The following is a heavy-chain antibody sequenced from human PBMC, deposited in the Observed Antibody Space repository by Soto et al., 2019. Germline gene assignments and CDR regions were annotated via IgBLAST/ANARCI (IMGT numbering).Heavy chain of an antibody. CDR1: GGTFSSYA. V-gene: IGHV1-69*13. CDR2: IIPIFGTA. CDR3: ARSITMIGTFDP. J-gene: IGHJ5*02. D-gene: IGHD3-22*01. Sequence: SVKVSCKASGGTFSSYAISWVRQDPGQGLEWLGGIIPIFGTANYAQKFQGRVTITADESTSTAYMELSSLRSEDTAVYYCARSITMIGTFDPWGQGTLVTVSS.